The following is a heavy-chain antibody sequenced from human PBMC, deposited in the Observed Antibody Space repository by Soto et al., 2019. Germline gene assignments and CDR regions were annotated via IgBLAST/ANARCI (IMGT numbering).Heavy chain of an antibody. CDR2: ISGSGGST. CDR3: AKHPGKLLPIRGAFDI. Sequence: GGSLRLSCAASGFTFSSYAMSWVRQAPGKGLEWVSAISGSGGSTYYADSVKGRFTISRDNSKNTLYLQMNSLRAEDTAVYYCAKHPGKLLPIRGAFDIWGQGTMVTVSS. CDR1: GFTFSSYA. D-gene: IGHD2-15*01. J-gene: IGHJ3*02. V-gene: IGHV3-23*01.